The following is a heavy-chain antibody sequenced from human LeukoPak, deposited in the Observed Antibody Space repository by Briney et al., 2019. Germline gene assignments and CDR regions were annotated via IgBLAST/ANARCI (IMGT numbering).Heavy chain of an antibody. CDR1: GYTFTSYG. V-gene: IGHV1-18*01. D-gene: IGHD3-22*01. CDR3: ARNYYDSSGYYYGTAFDI. CDR2: ISAYNGNT. Sequence: ASVKVSCKASGYTFTSYGISWVRQAPGQGLEWMGWISAYNGNTNYAQKLQGRATMTTDTSTSTAYMELRSLRSDDTAVYYCARNYYDSSGYYYGTAFDIWGQGTMVTVSS. J-gene: IGHJ3*02.